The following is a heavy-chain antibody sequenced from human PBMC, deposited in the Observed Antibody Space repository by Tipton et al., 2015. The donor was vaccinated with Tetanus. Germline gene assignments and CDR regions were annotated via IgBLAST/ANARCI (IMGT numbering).Heavy chain of an antibody. CDR2: VYSSGST. Sequence: TLSLTCTVSGGSIISYYWSWIRQPAGKGLEWIGRVYSSGSTHYNPSLKSRVTMSLDTSKKQFSLSLNSVTAADTAVYYCAKSNGITGTTFYYGMDVWGQGTTVTVSS. J-gene: IGHJ6*02. CDR3: AKSNGITGTTFYYGMDV. CDR1: GGSIISYY. V-gene: IGHV4-4*07. D-gene: IGHD1-20*01.